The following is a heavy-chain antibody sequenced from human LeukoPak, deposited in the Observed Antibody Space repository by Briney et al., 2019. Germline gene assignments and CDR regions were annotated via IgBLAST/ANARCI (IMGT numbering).Heavy chain of an antibody. J-gene: IGHJ6*03. D-gene: IGHD6-19*01. CDR2: MNPNSGNT. CDR3: ARGPQWRGDSYYMDV. CDR1: GYTFTNFD. Sequence: ASVKVSCKGSGYTFTNFDINWGRQATGQGLEGMGWMNPNSGNTGSAQKLQGRVPMTMNTSISTAYIELSSLRSEDTAVYYCARGPQWRGDSYYMDVWGRGTTVPVSS. V-gene: IGHV1-8*01.